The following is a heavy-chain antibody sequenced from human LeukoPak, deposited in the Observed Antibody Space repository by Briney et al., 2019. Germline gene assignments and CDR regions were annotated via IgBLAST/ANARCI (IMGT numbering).Heavy chain of an antibody. CDR3: AKDLGDYVWGSYRPPPGFFDY. V-gene: IGHV3-43*02. CDR2: ISGDGGST. Sequence: PGGSLRLSCAASGFTFDDYAMHWVRQAPGKGLEWVSLISGDGGSTYCADSVKGRFTISRDNSKNSLYLQMNSLRTEDTALYYCAKDLGDYVWGSYRPPPGFFDYWGQGTLVTVSS. CDR1: GFTFDDYA. J-gene: IGHJ4*02. D-gene: IGHD3-16*02.